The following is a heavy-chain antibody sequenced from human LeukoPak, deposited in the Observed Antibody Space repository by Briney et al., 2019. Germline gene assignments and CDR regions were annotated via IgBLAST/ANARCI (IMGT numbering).Heavy chain of an antibody. CDR3: ARAQIAARRSNHLKLYYYMDV. Sequence: ASVKVSCKASGYTFTSYGISWVRQAPGQGLEWMGWMNPNSGNTGYAQKFQGRVTITRNTSISTAYMELSSLRSEDTAVYYCARAQIAARRSNHLKLYYYMDVWDKGTTVTISS. J-gene: IGHJ6*03. CDR1: GYTFTSYG. CDR2: MNPNSGNT. V-gene: IGHV1-8*03. D-gene: IGHD6-6*01.